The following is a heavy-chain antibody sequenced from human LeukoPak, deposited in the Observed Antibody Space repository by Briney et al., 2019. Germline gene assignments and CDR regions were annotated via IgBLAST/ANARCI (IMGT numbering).Heavy chain of an antibody. D-gene: IGHD2-2*01. J-gene: IGHJ4*02. Sequence: SVKVSCKASGGTFSDYTISWVRQAPGQGLEWMGRIIPTLGVVNYAEKFQGRVTISADKSANTAYMELSSLRSDDTAVYYCAKDHFGLGYCSSTSCYPFDYWGQGTLVTVSS. CDR3: AKDHFGLGYCSSTSCYPFDY. CDR2: IIPTLGVV. CDR1: GGTFSDYT. V-gene: IGHV1-69*04.